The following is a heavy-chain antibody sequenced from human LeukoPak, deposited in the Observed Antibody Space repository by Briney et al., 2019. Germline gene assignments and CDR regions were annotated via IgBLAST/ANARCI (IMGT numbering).Heavy chain of an antibody. J-gene: IGHJ3*02. V-gene: IGHV4-59*05. CDR1: GGSISSYY. CDR2: IYYSGST. D-gene: IGHD2-2*01. Sequence: SETLSLTCTVSGGSISSYYWSWIRQPAGKGLEWIGSIYYSGSTYYNPSLKSRVTISVDTSKNQFSLKLSSVTAADTAVYYCARLTPATSCYVFCPPAANAFDIWGQGTMVTVSS. CDR3: ARLTPATSCYVFCPPAANAFDI.